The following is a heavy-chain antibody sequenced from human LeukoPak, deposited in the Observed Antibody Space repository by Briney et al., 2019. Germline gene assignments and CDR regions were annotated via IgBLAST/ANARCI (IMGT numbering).Heavy chain of an antibody. CDR2: IYHSGST. CDR3: ARVSSGNGTYYFDY. CDR1: GYSISSDSY. V-gene: IGHV4-38-2*01. J-gene: IGHJ4*02. D-gene: IGHD2-8*01. Sequence: PSETLSLTCAVSGYSISSDSYWGWIRQPPGKGLEWIGSIYHSGSTYYNPSLQSRVTISVDTPKNQFSLRLSSVTAADTAVYYCARVSSGNGTYYFDYWGQGTLVTVSS.